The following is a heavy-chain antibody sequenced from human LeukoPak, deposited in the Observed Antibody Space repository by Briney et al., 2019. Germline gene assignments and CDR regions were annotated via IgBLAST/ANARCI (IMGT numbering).Heavy chain of an antibody. D-gene: IGHD1-26*01. Sequence: GGSLRLSCAASGFTFSSYSMNWVRQAPGKGLEWVSSISSSSSYIYYADSVKGRFTISRDNAKNSLYLQMNSLRAEDTAVYHCASPGPSGSFDYWGQGTLVTVSS. CDR1: GFTFSSYS. CDR3: ASPGPSGSFDY. J-gene: IGHJ4*02. CDR2: ISSSSSYI. V-gene: IGHV3-21*01.